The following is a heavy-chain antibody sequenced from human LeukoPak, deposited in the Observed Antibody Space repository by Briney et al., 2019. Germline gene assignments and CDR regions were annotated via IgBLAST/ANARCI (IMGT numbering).Heavy chain of an antibody. J-gene: IGHJ4*02. Sequence: SETLSLTCTVSGGSISSGGYYWSWIRQHPGKGLEWIGYIYYSGSTYYNPSLKNRVTISVDTSKNQFSLKLSSVTAADTAVYYCARAGGFFSPFGYWGQGTLVTVSS. CDR1: GGSISSGGYY. V-gene: IGHV4-31*03. D-gene: IGHD3-3*01. CDR3: ARAGGFFSPFGY. CDR2: IYYSGST.